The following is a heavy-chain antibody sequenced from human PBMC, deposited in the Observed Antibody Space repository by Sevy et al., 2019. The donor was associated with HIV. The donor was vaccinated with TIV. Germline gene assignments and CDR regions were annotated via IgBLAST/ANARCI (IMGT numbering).Heavy chain of an antibody. J-gene: IGHJ4*02. CDR1: GFTFSRNW. V-gene: IGHV3-7*01. D-gene: IGHD3-10*01. Sequence: GGSLRLSCAASGFTFSRNWMSWVRQAPGKGLEWVANIKQDGSEKHYLDSVKGRFTISRDNAKNSLYLQMNSLRAEDTAVYYCARDIGSQSRSDDYWGQRTLVTVSS. CDR2: IKQDGSEK. CDR3: ARDIGSQSRSDDY.